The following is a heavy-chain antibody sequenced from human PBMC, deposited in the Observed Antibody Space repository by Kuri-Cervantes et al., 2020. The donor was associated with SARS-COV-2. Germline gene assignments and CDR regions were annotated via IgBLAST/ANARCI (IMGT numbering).Heavy chain of an antibody. V-gene: IGHV3-21*01. Sequence: GGSLRLSCAASGFTFSSYNMNWVRRAPGKGLEWIASISDTAFFIYYADSVKGRFTISRDNARNSLSLQLNSLRVEDTALYYCAKVLGGYNHGRLFDLWGRGTLVTVSS. CDR3: AKVLGGYNHGRLFDL. CDR1: GFTFSSYN. J-gene: IGHJ4*02. D-gene: IGHD5-18*01. CDR2: ISDTAFFI.